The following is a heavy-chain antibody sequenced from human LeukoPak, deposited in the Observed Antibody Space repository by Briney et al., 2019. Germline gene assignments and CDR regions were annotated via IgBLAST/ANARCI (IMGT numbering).Heavy chain of an antibody. CDR1: GGSFSGYY. V-gene: IGHV4-59*01. CDR2: IYYSGST. CDR3: ARQGSGWYYFDY. Sequence: PSETLSLTCTVAGGSFSGYYWSWIRQPPGKGLEWIGNIYYSGSTNCNPSLKSRVTISLDTSKNQFSLKLSSVTAADTAVYYCARQGSGWYYFDYWGQGTLVTVSS. J-gene: IGHJ4*02. D-gene: IGHD6-19*01.